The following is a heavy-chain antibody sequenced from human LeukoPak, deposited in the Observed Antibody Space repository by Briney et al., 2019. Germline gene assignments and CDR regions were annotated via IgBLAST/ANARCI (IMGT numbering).Heavy chain of an antibody. CDR3: ARDSIAVAGPLGGFDY. Sequence: RSQTLSLTCAISGDSVSSNSAAWNWIRQSPSRGLEWLGRTYYRSKWYNDYAVSVKSRITINPDTSKNQFSLQLNSVTPEDTAVYYCARDSIAVAGPLGGFDYWGQGTLVTVSS. V-gene: IGHV6-1*01. D-gene: IGHD6-19*01. CDR1: GDSVSSNSAA. J-gene: IGHJ4*01. CDR2: TYYRSKWYN.